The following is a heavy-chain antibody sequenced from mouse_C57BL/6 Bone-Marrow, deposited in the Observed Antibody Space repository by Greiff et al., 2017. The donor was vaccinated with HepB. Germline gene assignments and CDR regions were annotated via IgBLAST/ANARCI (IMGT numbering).Heavy chain of an antibody. J-gene: IGHJ2*01. V-gene: IGHV7-3*01. CDR2: IRNKANGYTT. Sequence: EVHLVESGGGLVQPGGSLSLSCAASGFTFTDYYMSWVRQPPGKALEWLGFIRNKANGYTTEYSASVKGRFTISRDNSQSILYLQMNALRAEDSATYYCARSPPRDYGSSDFDYWGQGTTLTVSS. D-gene: IGHD1-1*01. CDR1: GFTFTDYY. CDR3: ARSPPRDYGSSDFDY.